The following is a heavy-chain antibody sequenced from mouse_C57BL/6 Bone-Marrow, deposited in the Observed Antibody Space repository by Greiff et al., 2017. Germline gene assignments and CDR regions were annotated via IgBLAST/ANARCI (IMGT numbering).Heavy chain of an antibody. J-gene: IGHJ2*01. CDR2: ISDGGSYT. D-gene: IGHD2-5*01. CDR1: GFTFSSYA. CDR3: ARHYSTIFDD. Sequence: EVQLVESGGGLVKPGGSLKLSCAASGFTFSSYAMSWVRQTPEKRLEWVATISDGGSYTYYPDNVQGRFTISRDNAKNNLYLQMSHLKSEDTAMYYCARHYSTIFDDWGQGTTLTVSS. V-gene: IGHV5-4*01.